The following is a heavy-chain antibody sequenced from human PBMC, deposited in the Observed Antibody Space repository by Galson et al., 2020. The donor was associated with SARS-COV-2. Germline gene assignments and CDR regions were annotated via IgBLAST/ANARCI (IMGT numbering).Heavy chain of an antibody. CDR3: ARYLGYDDASYYYYYGMDV. V-gene: IGHV1-8*01. CDR1: GYTLTELS. CDR2: MNPNSGNT. J-gene: IGHJ6*02. Sequence: ASVKVSCKVSGYTLTELSMHWVRQAPGKGLEWMGWMNPNSGNTGYAQKFQGRVTMTRNTSISTAYMELSSLRSEDTAVYYCARYLGYDDASYYYYYGMDVWGQGTTVTVSS. D-gene: IGHD3-3*01.